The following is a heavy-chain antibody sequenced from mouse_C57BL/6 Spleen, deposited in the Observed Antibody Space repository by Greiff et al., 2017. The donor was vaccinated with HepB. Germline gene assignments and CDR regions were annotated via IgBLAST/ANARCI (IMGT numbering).Heavy chain of an antibody. Sequence: QVQLKQSGAELARPGASVKMSCKASGYTFTSYTMHWVKQRPGQGLEWIGYINPSSGYTKYNQKFKDKATLTADKSSSTAYMQLSSLTSEDSAVYYCAREGVYGSFAYWGQGTLVTVSA. V-gene: IGHV1-4*01. J-gene: IGHJ3*01. D-gene: IGHD1-1*01. CDR1: GYTFTSYT. CDR2: INPSSGYT. CDR3: AREGVYGSFAY.